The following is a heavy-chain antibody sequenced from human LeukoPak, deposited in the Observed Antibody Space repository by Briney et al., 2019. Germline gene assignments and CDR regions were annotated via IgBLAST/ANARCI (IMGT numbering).Heavy chain of an antibody. V-gene: IGHV3-23*01. CDR2: ISGSGGST. CDR3: ARSYYDILTGYYASFDY. CDR1: GFTFSSYA. Sequence: GGSLRLSCAASGFTFSSYAMSWVRQAPGKGLEWVSAISGSGGSTYYADSVKGWFTISRDNSKNTLYLQMNSLRAEDTAVYYCARSYYDILTGYYASFDYWGQGTLVTVSS. D-gene: IGHD3-9*01. J-gene: IGHJ4*02.